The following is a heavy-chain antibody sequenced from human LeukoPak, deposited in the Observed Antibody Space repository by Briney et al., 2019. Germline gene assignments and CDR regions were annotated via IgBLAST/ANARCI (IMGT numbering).Heavy chain of an antibody. D-gene: IGHD4-17*01. CDR1: GFTVSSNY. V-gene: IGHV3-53*01. CDR3: ARESDYGDYAD. CDR2: IYSGGST. Sequence: GGSLRLSYPASGFTVSSNYMSWVRQAPGKGLEWVSVIYSGGSTYYADSVKGRFTISRDNSKNTLYLQMNSMRAEDTAVYYCARESDYGDYADWGQGTLVTVSS. J-gene: IGHJ4*02.